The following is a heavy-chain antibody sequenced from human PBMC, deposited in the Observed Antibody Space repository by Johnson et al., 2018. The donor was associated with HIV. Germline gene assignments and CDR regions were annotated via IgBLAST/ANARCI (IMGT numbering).Heavy chain of an antibody. CDR3: ANNPYYGDVPAFDI. D-gene: IGHD4-17*01. V-gene: IGHV3-64*01. J-gene: IGHJ3*02. Sequence: VLLVESGGGLVQPGGSLRLSCAASGFTFSSYWMSWVRQAPGRGLEYVSVISSYGQRTYYAKSVKGRFTISRDNSKKTLYLQLGSLRAEDTALYYCANNPYYGDVPAFDIWGQGTMVTVSS. CDR1: GFTFSSYW. CDR2: ISSYGQRT.